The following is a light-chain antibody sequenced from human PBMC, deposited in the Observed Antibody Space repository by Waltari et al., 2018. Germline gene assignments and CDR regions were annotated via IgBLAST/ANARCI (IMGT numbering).Light chain of an antibody. CDR3: QHYGSSAWT. CDR2: GAS. Sequence: EIVLTQSPGTLSLSPGERATLSCRASQTIARSSLAWFPQRPGQAPRLLIFGASTRATGIPDRLSGSGSGTDFTLIISRLEPEDSAVYYCQHYGSSAWTFGQGTKVEI. CDR1: QTIARSS. V-gene: IGKV3-20*01. J-gene: IGKJ1*01.